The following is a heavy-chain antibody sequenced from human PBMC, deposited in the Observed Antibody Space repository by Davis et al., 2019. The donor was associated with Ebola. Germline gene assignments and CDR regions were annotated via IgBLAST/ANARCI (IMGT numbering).Heavy chain of an antibody. Sequence: PGGSLCLSCVASAFTFADYGMSWVRQAPGKGLEWVSSISWNGGTKGYADSVKGRFTISRDNAKNSLHLQMDSLRAEDTAFYYCAREDDRDHWYFDHWGQGTLVTVSS. J-gene: IGHJ4*02. CDR3: AREDDRDHWYFDH. CDR1: AFTFADYG. CDR2: ISWNGGTK. V-gene: IGHV3-20*04. D-gene: IGHD1-1*01.